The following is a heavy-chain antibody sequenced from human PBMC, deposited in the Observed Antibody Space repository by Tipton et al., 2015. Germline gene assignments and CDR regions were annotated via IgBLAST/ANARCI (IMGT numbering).Heavy chain of an antibody. J-gene: IGHJ4*02. D-gene: IGHD3-3*01. Sequence: TLSLTCTVSGGSISSSSYYWAWIRQPPGKGLEWIGSLYFSGSTYYNPSLKSRVTISVDTSKTQFSLKLSSVTAADTAVYYCARHTPPLLLRFPPLGFDYWGQGTLVTVSS. CDR3: ARHTPPLLLRFPPLGFDY. CDR1: GGSISSSSYY. CDR2: LYFSGST. V-gene: IGHV4-39*01.